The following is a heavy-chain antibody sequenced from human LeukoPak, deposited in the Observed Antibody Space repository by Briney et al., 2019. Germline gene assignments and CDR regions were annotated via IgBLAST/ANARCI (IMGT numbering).Heavy chain of an antibody. D-gene: IGHD6-13*01. CDR2: TYYRSKWYN. CDR1: GDSVASNNDA. V-gene: IGHV6-1*01. Sequence: SQTLSLTCAISGDSVASNNDAWNWIRQSPSRGLEWLGRTYYRSKWYNDYAVSVKGRITINPDTSRNQFSLHLNSVTPEDSAVYYCARSAGGTVDYWSQGALVTVSS. J-gene: IGHJ4*02. CDR3: ARSAGGTVDY.